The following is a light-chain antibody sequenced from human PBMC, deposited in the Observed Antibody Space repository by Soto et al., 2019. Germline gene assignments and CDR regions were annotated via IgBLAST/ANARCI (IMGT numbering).Light chain of an antibody. Sequence: SYELTQPPSVSVAPGQTASFTCGGHNIWSKSVHWYQQKPGQAPILVIYDDDDRPSGIPGRFSDSNSGSAATLTISRVEAGDEADYYCQVWDSDTDHVVFGGGTKLTVL. CDR3: QVWDSDTDHVV. CDR2: DDD. J-gene: IGLJ2*01. V-gene: IGLV3-21*02. CDR1: NIWSKS.